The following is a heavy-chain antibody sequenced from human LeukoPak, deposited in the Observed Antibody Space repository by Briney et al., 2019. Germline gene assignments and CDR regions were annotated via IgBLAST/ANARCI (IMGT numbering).Heavy chain of an antibody. V-gene: IGHV3-53*01. CDR3: ARGDWDHWCFDL. Sequence: GGSLRLSCAASGFTLSSYAMHWVRQAPGKGLEWVSVIYTDRSTDYADSVKARFTISRDNSMNTVNLQMNNLRAEDTAVYYCARGDWDHWCFDLWGRGTLVTVSS. J-gene: IGHJ2*01. CDR1: GFTLSSYA. CDR2: IYTDRST. D-gene: IGHD3-9*01.